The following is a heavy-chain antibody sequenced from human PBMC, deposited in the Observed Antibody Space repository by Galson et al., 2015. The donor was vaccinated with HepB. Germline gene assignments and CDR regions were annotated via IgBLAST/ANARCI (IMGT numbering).Heavy chain of an antibody. CDR1: GGSISSYY. J-gene: IGHJ4*02. Sequence: LSLTCTVSGGSISSYYWNWIRQPAGKGLEWIGRIYTSGSTNYNPSLKSRVTMSVDTSKNQFSLKLSSVTAADTAVYYCARSGFWSGFADYWGQGTLVTVSS. CDR3: ARSGFWSGFADY. D-gene: IGHD3-3*01. CDR2: IYTSGST. V-gene: IGHV4-4*07.